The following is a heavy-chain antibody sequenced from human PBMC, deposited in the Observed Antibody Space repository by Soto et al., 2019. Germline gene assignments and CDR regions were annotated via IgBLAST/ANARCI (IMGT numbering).Heavy chain of an antibody. V-gene: IGHV1-69*01. CDR1: GGTFSSYA. CDR2: IIPIFGTA. CDR3: ARGVAAAGTLYYFDY. Sequence: QVQLVQSGAEVKKPGSSVKVSCKASGGTFSSYAISWVRQAPGQGLEWMGGIIPIFGTANYAQKFQGRVTITADESTSTAYMELSSLRSDDTDVYYCARGVAAAGTLYYFDYWGQGPLVPVSS. J-gene: IGHJ4*02. D-gene: IGHD6-13*01.